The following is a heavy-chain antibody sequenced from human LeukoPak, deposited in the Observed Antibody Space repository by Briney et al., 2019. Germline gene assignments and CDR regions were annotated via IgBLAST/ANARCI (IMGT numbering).Heavy chain of an antibody. V-gene: IGHV3-7*03. CDR1: GHTFSNYR. J-gene: IGHJ4*02. CDR2: IKEDGSHK. CDR3: AKGRTRQAY. Sequence: GVSLRLPCAASGHTFSNYRMSRVRQTPAKGPEWVANIKEDGSHKYYVDSLKGRYPISSDNANNSLYLQMNSLRAEDTAVYYCAKGRTRQAYWGQGTLVTVSS. D-gene: IGHD3-3*01.